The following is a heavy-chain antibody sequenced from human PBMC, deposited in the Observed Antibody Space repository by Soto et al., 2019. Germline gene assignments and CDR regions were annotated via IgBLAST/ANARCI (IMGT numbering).Heavy chain of an antibody. CDR3: VRQAYYGSGTYYSDS. J-gene: IGHJ4*02. CDR2: IYPGDSDT. CDR1: GYNFISFW. D-gene: IGHD3-10*01. Sequence: GESLKISFETSGYNFISFWIAWVRQMPGKGLEWMGLIYPGDSDTTYSPAFQGQVTISVDRSTKTAYLQWSSLKASDTAMYYCVRQAYYGSGTYYSDSWGQGTLVTVS. V-gene: IGHV5-51*01.